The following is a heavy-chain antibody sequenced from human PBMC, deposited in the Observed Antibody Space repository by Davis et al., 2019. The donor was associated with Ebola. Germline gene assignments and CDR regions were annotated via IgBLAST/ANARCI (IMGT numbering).Heavy chain of an antibody. CDR1: GDSVSSTTAA. CDR2: TYYRSKWFV. CDR3: ARDPPYDQGYDY. J-gene: IGHJ4*02. Sequence: SQTLSLTCAIPGDSVSSTTAAWNWIRQSPSRGLEWLVRTYYRSKWFVDYAVSVKSRMTINSDTSKNQFSLQLSSVTPEDTAVYYCARDPPYDQGYDYWGQGILVTVSS. V-gene: IGHV6-1*01. D-gene: IGHD3-22*01.